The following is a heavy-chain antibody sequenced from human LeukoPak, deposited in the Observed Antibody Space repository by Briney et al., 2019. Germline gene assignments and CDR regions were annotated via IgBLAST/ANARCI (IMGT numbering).Heavy chain of an antibody. J-gene: IGHJ4*02. CDR1: GFTFSSYA. CDR2: ISYDGSNK. V-gene: IGHV3-30-3*01. CDR3: AKDLGWELLLGGGYFDY. D-gene: IGHD1-26*01. Sequence: PGGSLRLSCAASGFTFSSYAMHWVRQAPGKGLEWVAVISYDGSNKYYADSVKGRFTISRDNSKNTLYLQMNSLRAEDTAVYYCAKDLGWELLLGGGYFDYWGQGTLVTVSS.